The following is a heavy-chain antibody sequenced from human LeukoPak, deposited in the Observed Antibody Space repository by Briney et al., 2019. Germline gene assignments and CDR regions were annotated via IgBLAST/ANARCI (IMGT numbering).Heavy chain of an antibody. V-gene: IGHV3-74*01. D-gene: IGHD5-18*01. CDR2: ISPDGSTT. CDR3: ARAPANNYGLFDY. J-gene: IGHJ4*02. Sequence: PGGSLRLSCAASEFTLSGYWMHWVRQAPGKGLVWVSRISPDGSTTNYADSVRGRFTISRDNAKNTLYLQMSSLRADDTAVYYCARAPANNYGLFDYWGQGTLVTVSS. CDR1: EFTLSGYW.